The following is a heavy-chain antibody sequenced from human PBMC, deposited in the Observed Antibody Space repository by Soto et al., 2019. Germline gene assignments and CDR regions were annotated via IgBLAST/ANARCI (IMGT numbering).Heavy chain of an antibody. V-gene: IGHV4-59*01. Sequence: SEPISVNCNVGRGCIGRYYWSPIKQPPGKGLDWIGYVFYTGRANYNDSLKSRVSISLDTSNYQFSLKLSSVTAADTAVYYCARDGDGRMTTNPYYYNGMDVWGPGTTVTVSS. CDR1: RGCIGRYY. CDR3: ARDGDGRMTTNPYYYNGMDV. CDR2: VFYTGRA. D-gene: IGHD4-4*01. J-gene: IGHJ6*02.